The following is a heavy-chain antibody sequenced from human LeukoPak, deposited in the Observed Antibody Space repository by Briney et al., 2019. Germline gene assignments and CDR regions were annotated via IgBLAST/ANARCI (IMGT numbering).Heavy chain of an antibody. Sequence: ASVKVSCKASGYTFTGYYIHWVRRAPGQGLEWMGWINPNSGGTNYVQKFQGRVTMTRDTSISTAYMELSRLRSDDTAVYYCARDPLYGSGSYFFDFWGQGTLVTVSS. D-gene: IGHD3-10*01. V-gene: IGHV1-2*02. J-gene: IGHJ4*02. CDR1: GYTFTGYY. CDR2: INPNSGGT. CDR3: ARDPLYGSGSYFFDF.